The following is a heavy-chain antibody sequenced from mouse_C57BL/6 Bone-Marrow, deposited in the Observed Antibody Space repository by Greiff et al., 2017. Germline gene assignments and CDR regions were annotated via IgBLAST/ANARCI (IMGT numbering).Heavy chain of an antibody. D-gene: IGHD1-1*01. CDR2: IEPSDSYT. J-gene: IGHJ3*01. Sequence: VQLQQPGAELVKPGASVKLSCKASGYTFTSYWMQWVKQRPGQGLEWIVEIEPSDSYTNYNPKFEGKATLTVDTSSSTAYIQLSSLTSEDSAVYYYARESYYGSSYPFPYWGQGTLVTVSA. CDR1: GYTFTSYW. CDR3: ARESYYGSSYPFPY. V-gene: IGHV1-50*01.